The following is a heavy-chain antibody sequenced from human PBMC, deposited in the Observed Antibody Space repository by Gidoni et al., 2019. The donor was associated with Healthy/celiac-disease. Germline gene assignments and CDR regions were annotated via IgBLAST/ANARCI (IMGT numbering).Heavy chain of an antibody. CDR2: ISYDGSNK. CDR3: ARDRGGLGSGRSGYYYGGTFDY. D-gene: IGHD3-22*01. CDR1: GLTFSSYA. V-gene: IGHV3-30-3*01. J-gene: IGHJ4*02. Sequence: QVQLVESGGGVVQPGRSLGLSCAAPGLTFSSYAMHWVRQAPGKGLEWVAVISYDGSNKYYADSVKGRFTISRDNSKNTLYLQMNSLRAEDTAVYYCARDRGGLGSGRSGYYYGGTFDYWGQGTLVTVSS.